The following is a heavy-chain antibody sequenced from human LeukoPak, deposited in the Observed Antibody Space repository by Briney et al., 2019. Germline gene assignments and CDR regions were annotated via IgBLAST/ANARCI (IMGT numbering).Heavy chain of an antibody. J-gene: IGHJ5*02. Sequence: PGGSLRLSCAASGFTFSSYAMHWVRQAPGKGLEWVAVISYDGSNKYYADSVKGRFTISRDNSKNTLYLQMNSLRVEDTAVYYCAKEFTAMASNWFDPWGQGTLVTVSS. CDR2: ISYDGSNK. D-gene: IGHD5-18*01. CDR1: GFTFSSYA. V-gene: IGHV3-30-3*01. CDR3: AKEFTAMASNWFDP.